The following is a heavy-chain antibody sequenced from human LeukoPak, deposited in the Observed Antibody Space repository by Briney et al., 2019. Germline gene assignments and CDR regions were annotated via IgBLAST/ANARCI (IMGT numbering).Heavy chain of an antibody. D-gene: IGHD2-15*01. V-gene: IGHV3-33*01. CDR2: IWYDGSNK. CDR3: ARDTRARMGYYYYGMDV. Sequence: GGSLRLSCAASGFTFSSYGMPWVRQAPGKGLEWVAVIWYDGSNKYYADSVKGRFTISRDNSKNTLYLQMNSLRAEDTAVYYCARDTRARMGYYYYGMDVWGQGTTVTVSS. CDR1: GFTFSSYG. J-gene: IGHJ6*02.